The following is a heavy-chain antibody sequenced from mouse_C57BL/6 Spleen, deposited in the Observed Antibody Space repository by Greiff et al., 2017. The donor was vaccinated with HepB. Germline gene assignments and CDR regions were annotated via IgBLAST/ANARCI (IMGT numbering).Heavy chain of an antibody. CDR3: ARTGTSGPWFAY. Sequence: VQLQQSGAELARPGASVKLSCKASGYTFTSYGMSWVKQRTGQGLEWIGEIYPRSGNTYYNEKFKGKATLTADKSSSTAYMELRSLTSEDSAVYFCARTGTSGPWFAYWGQGTLVTVSA. D-gene: IGHD4-1*01. J-gene: IGHJ3*01. CDR1: GYTFTSYG. CDR2: IYPRSGNT. V-gene: IGHV1-81*01.